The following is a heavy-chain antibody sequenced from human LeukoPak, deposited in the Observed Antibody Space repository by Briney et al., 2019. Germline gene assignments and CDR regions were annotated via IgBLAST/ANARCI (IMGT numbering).Heavy chain of an antibody. V-gene: IGHV3-21*01. Sequence: PGGSLRLSCAASGFTFSSYSMNWVRQAPGKGLEWVSSISSSSSYIYYADSVKGRFTISRDNAKNSLYLQMNSLRAEDTAVYYCASQGTGYSSGWYWFDPWGQGTLVTVSS. D-gene: IGHD6-19*01. CDR1: GFTFSSYS. CDR2: ISSSSSYI. CDR3: ASQGTGYSSGWYWFDP. J-gene: IGHJ5*02.